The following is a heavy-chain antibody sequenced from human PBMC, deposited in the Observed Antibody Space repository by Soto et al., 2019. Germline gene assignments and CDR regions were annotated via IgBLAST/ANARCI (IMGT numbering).Heavy chain of an antibody. CDR1: GYTFTSYG. Sequence: QVQLVQSGAEVKKPGASVKVSCKASGYTFTSYGISWVRQDPGQGLECMGWISAYYGNINYAQTIQGRVTMTSDTSTKKANMELRSLRSDDKAVYYCASALPDAIGHYGMDVWGQVTTVTVS. D-gene: IGHD2-2*02. CDR2: ISAYYGNI. CDR3: ASALPDAIGHYGMDV. J-gene: IGHJ6*02. V-gene: IGHV1-18*01.